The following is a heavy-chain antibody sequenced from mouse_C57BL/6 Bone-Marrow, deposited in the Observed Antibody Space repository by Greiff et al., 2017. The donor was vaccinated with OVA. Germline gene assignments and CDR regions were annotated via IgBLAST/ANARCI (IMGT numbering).Heavy chain of an antibody. Sequence: QVQLQQSDAELVKPGASVKISCKVSGYTFTDHTIPWLKQRPDQGLEWIGYIYPRDGSTKYNEKLKGKATLTADKSSSTAYMQLHSLTSEDFAIYFCIRRMGNYDAMDFWGQGTSVTVSS. CDR1: GYTFTDHT. D-gene: IGHD2-1*01. V-gene: IGHV1-78*01. CDR2: IYPRDGST. J-gene: IGHJ4*01. CDR3: IRRMGNYDAMDF.